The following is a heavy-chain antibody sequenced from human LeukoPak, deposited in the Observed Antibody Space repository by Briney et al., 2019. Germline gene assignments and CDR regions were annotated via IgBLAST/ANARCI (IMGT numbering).Heavy chain of an antibody. D-gene: IGHD6-13*01. Sequence: SETLSLTCTVSGGSISSYYWSWIRQPAGKGLEWIGRTYTSGSTNYNPSLKSRVTMSVDTSKNQFSLKLSSVTAADTAVYYCARDRGIAAGRAFDYWGQGTLVTVSS. V-gene: IGHV4-4*07. CDR2: TYTSGST. CDR1: GGSISSYY. J-gene: IGHJ4*02. CDR3: ARDRGIAAGRAFDY.